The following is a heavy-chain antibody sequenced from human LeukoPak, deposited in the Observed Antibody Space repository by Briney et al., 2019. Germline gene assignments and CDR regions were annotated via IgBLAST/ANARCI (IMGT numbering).Heavy chain of an antibody. D-gene: IGHD7-27*01. CDR1: GFTFSSDA. Sequence: GGSLRLSCAASGFTFSSDAMSCVCQAPGKGLEWGSAISGSGGSTYYADSVKGRFTISRDNSKNTLYLQMNSLRAEDTAVYYCAKDNWGFYYYYYYMDVWGKGTTVTVSS. V-gene: IGHV3-23*01. CDR3: AKDNWGFYYYYYYMDV. CDR2: ISGSGGST. J-gene: IGHJ6*03.